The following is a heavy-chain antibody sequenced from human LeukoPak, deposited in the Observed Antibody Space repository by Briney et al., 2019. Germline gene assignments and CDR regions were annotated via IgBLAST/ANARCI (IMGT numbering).Heavy chain of an antibody. D-gene: IGHD6-19*01. CDR3: AKARGYSSGWLHDAFDI. V-gene: IGHV3-30*18. Sequence: GGSLRLSCAASGFTFSSYGMHWVRQAPGKGLDGVAVISYDGSNKYYADSVKGRFTISRDNSKNTLYLQMNSLRAEDTAVYYCAKARGYSSGWLHDAFDIWGQGTMVTVSS. J-gene: IGHJ3*02. CDR2: ISYDGSNK. CDR1: GFTFSSYG.